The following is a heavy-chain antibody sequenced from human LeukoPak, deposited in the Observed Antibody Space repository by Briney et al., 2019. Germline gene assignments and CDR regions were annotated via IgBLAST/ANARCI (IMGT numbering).Heavy chain of an antibody. V-gene: IGHV5-51*01. CDR1: GYPFTSYW. CDR3: ASLEGSSTWYYFDY. J-gene: IGHJ4*02. D-gene: IGHD6-13*01. CDR2: IYPGDSDT. Sequence: GESLKISCKASGYPFTSYWIGWVRQMPGKGLEWMGIIYPGDSDTRYSPSFEGQVTISADKSINTAYLQWSGLKASDTAMYYCASLEGSSTWYYFDYWGQGTLVTVSS.